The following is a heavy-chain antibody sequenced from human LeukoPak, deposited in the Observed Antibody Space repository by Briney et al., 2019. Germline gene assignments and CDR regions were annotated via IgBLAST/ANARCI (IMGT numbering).Heavy chain of an antibody. CDR3: AKDWDYSLGPYLSVVDN. J-gene: IGHJ4*02. D-gene: IGHD4-11*01. Sequence: GGSLRLSCAASGFTFSRHAMTWVRQAPGKGLEWVAGIRGTGDTSPYADSVKGRFTISRDNSKNTLYLQMNSLRAEDTAVYYCAKDWDYSLGPYLSVVDNWGRGTLVTVSS. V-gene: IGHV3-23*01. CDR2: IRGTGDTS. CDR1: GFTFSRHA.